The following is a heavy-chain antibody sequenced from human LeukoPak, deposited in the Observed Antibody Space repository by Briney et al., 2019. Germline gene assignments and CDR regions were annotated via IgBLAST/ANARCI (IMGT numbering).Heavy chain of an antibody. J-gene: IGHJ4*02. D-gene: IGHD5-12*01. V-gene: IGHV1-2*02. Sequence: ASVKVSCKASVYTLTGYYMHWVRQAPGQGLEWMGWINPDNGGTNYAQKFQGRVTMTRDMSISTAYMELSRLRSDDTAVYYCARDPSNSGYDYLYCFDYWGQGTLVTVSS. CDR1: VYTLTGYY. CDR2: INPDNGGT. CDR3: ARDPSNSGYDYLYCFDY.